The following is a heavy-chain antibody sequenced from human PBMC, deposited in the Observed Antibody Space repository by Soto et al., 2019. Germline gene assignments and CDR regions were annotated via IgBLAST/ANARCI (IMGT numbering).Heavy chain of an antibody. D-gene: IGHD3-10*01. CDR2: ISYDGSNK. V-gene: IGHV3-30*18. Sequence: QVQLVESGGGVVQPGRSLRLSCAASGFTFSSYGMHWVRQAPGKGLEWVAVISYDGSNKYYADSVKGRFTISRDNSKNTLYLQMNSLSAEDTAVYYCAKSLYLLWFGELDYWGQGTLVTVSS. CDR3: AKSLYLLWFGELDY. CDR1: GFTFSSYG. J-gene: IGHJ4*02.